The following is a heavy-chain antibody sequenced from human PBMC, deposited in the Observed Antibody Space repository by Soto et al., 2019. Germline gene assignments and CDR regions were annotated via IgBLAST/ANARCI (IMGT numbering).Heavy chain of an antibody. CDR1: GGTFSSYA. CDR2: IIPIFGTA. J-gene: IGHJ5*02. Sequence: QVQLVQSGAEVQKPGSSVKVSCKASGGTFSSYAISWVRQAPGQGLEWMGGIIPIFGTANYAQKFQGGVTITAEESTSTADMELSSLRSEETAVDYCAGDGAAAGTGWFDPWGQGTLVTVSS. CDR3: AGDGAAAGTGWFDP. D-gene: IGHD6-13*01. V-gene: IGHV1-69*01.